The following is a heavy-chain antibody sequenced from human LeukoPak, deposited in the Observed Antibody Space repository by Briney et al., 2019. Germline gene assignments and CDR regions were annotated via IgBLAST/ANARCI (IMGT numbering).Heavy chain of an antibody. Sequence: PSETLSLTCTVSGGSISSYYWSWIRQPPGKGLEWIGYIYYTGSTNYNPSLPSRGNISVDTSKNQFSLNLTSVTAADTAVYYCARWGSIAVARFDYWGQGTLVTVSS. CDR3: ARWGSIAVARFDY. CDR1: GGSISSYY. J-gene: IGHJ4*02. D-gene: IGHD6-6*01. V-gene: IGHV4-59*01. CDR2: IYYTGST.